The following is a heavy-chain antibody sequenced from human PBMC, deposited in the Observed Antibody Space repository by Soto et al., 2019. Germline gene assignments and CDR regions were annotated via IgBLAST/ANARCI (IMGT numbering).Heavy chain of an antibody. Sequence: QVQLVQSGAEVKKPGASVKVSCKASGYTFTGYDVNWVRQASGEGLEWMGWMSPNSGKKGYAQKFQGRVTMTRNTSISTAYMELTSLTSDDTAVYYCVRGQSYYERRRLDPWGQGTLVTVSS. CDR3: VRGQSYYERRRLDP. CDR1: GYTFTGYD. J-gene: IGHJ5*02. D-gene: IGHD3-10*01. V-gene: IGHV1-8*02. CDR2: MSPNSGKK.